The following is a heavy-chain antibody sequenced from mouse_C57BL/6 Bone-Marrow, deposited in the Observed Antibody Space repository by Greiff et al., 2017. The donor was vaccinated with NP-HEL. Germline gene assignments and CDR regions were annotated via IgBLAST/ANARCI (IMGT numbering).Heavy chain of an antibody. D-gene: IGHD1-1*01. Sequence: EVKLMESGGGLVQPGGSLKLSCAASGFTFSDYYMYWVRQTPEKRLEWVAYISNGGGSTYYPDTVKGRFTISRDNAKNTLYLQMSRLKSEDTAMYYCARPSLFITTEGDYWGQGTSVTVSS. V-gene: IGHV5-12*01. CDR2: ISNGGGST. CDR3: ARPSLFITTEGDY. CDR1: GFTFSDYY. J-gene: IGHJ4*01.